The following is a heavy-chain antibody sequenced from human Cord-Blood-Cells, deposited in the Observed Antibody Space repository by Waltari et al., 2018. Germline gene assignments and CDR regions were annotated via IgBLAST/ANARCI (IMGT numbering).Heavy chain of an antibody. CDR3: ARDGQVTIFGVVGDAFDI. J-gene: IGHJ3*02. CDR2: IYTSGRT. Sequence: QVQLQESGPGLVKPSETLSLTCTGSGGSISSYYWSWIRQPAGKGLEWIGRIYTSGRTNYNPAVKSRATMSVGTSKNQFSLKLSSVTAADTAVYYCARDGQVTIFGVVGDAFDIWGQGTMVTVSS. V-gene: IGHV4-4*07. CDR1: GGSISSYY. D-gene: IGHD3-3*01.